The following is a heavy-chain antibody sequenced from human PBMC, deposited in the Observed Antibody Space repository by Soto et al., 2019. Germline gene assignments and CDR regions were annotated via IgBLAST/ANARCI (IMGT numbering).Heavy chain of an antibody. Sequence: PGRALSLSCASSGFTFSSYAMHWARQAPGKGLEWVSIIDLSGSETYYGDSVKGRFTIFRDKSMNTVYLQMNSLTVEDAAVYYCTKDRVPDGIYSFDYWGQGALVTVSS. CDR3: TKDRVPDGIYSFDY. V-gene: IGHV3-23*01. CDR1: GFTFSSYA. D-gene: IGHD2-15*01. CDR2: IDLSGSET. J-gene: IGHJ4*02.